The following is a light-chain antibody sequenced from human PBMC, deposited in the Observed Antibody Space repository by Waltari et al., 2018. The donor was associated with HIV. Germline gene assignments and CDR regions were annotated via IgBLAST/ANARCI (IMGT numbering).Light chain of an antibody. J-gene: IGLJ2*01. CDR2: DVT. CDR1: SNDIGTYNF. Sequence: QSALTQPPSASGSPGQSVAISCTGSSNDIGTYNFVSWYQHHPGKAPKLLSYDVTRRAPGIPDRFSGTKSGYTASLTVSDLQVEYEADYYCVSYTEKDTFLLFGGGTKLAV. V-gene: IGLV2-8*01. CDR3: VSYTEKDTFLL.